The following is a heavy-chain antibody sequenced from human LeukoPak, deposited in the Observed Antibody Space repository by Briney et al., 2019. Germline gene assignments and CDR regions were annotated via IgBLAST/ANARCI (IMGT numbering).Heavy chain of an antibody. J-gene: IGHJ6*02. CDR2: ISGSGGST. CDR3: ARDYSSSWYLYYYYGMDV. V-gene: IGHV3-23*01. D-gene: IGHD6-13*01. CDR1: GFTFSSYA. Sequence: GGSLRLSCAASGFTFSSYAMSWVRQAPGKGLEWVSAISGSGGSTYYADSVKGRFTISRDNSKNTLYLQMNSLRAEDTAVYYCARDYSSSWYLYYYYGMDVWGQGTTVTVSS.